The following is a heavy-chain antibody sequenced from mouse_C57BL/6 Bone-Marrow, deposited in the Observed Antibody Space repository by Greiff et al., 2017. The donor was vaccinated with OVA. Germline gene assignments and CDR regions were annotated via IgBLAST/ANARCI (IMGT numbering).Heavy chain of an antibody. CDR2: IHPNSGST. Sequence: VQLQQSGAELVKPGASVKLSCKASGYTFTSYGMHWVKQRPGQGLEWIGMIHPNSGSTNYNEKFKSKATLTVDNSSSTAYMQLSSLTSEDSAVYYCATNAHARGYFDYWGQGTTLTVSS. CDR3: ATNAHARGYFDY. J-gene: IGHJ2*01. V-gene: IGHV1-64*01. D-gene: IGHD3-1*01. CDR1: GYTFTSYG.